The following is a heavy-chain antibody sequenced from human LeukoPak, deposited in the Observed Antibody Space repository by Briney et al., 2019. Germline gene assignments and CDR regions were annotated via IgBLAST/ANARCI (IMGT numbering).Heavy chain of an antibody. J-gene: IGHJ3*01. V-gene: IGHV3-7*01. CDR3: ARAGYYGDDAFDL. CDR2: IRQDGSEK. CDR1: GFIIGSYW. D-gene: IGHD2/OR15-2a*01. Sequence: GGSLRLSCVASGFIIGSYWMSWVRQAPGKGLEWVANIRQDGSEKYYVDSVNGRLTISRDNAKNSLYLQMNNLTAADTAIYYCARAGYYGDDAFDLWGQGTRVTVSS.